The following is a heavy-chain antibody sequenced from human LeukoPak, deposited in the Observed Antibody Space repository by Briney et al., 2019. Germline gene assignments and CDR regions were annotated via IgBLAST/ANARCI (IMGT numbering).Heavy chain of an antibody. CDR2: IYHSGST. CDR1: GYSISSGYY. CDR3: ARSYYYDSSGYYYAFDI. D-gene: IGHD3-22*01. V-gene: IGHV4-38-2*02. J-gene: IGHJ3*02. Sequence: SETLSLTCTVSGYSISSGYYWGWIRPPPGKGLEWIGSIYHSGSTYYNPSLKSRVTISVDTSKNQFSLKLSSVTAADTAVYYCARSYYYDSSGYYYAFDIWGQGTMVTVSS.